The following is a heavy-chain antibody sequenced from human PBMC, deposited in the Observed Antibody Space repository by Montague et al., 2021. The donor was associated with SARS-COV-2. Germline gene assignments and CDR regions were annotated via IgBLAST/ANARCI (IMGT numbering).Heavy chain of an antibody. CDR2: KCYSGST. V-gene: IGHV4-61*01. CDR3: ARTRFESRGYYIPHFDY. D-gene: IGHD3-22*01. Sequence: SETLSLTCTVSGGSVSSGSYFWNWIRQPPGKGLEWIGYKCYSGSTNYKPSVKSRVTISVDKSENQFSLKLTSVTAADTAVYYCARTRFESRGYYIPHFDYWGQGTLVTVSS. CDR1: GGSVSSGSYF. J-gene: IGHJ4*02.